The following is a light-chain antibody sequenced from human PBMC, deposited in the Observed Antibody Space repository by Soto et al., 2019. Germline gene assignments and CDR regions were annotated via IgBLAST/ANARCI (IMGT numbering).Light chain of an antibody. Sequence: QSALTQPASVSGSPGQSITISCTGTTSDVGGYNYVSWYQQHPGKAPKLMIYDVSNRPSGVSNRFSGSKSGNTASLTISWLQAEDEADYYCSSYTSSSTLVVFGGGTQLTVL. V-gene: IGLV2-14*01. J-gene: IGLJ2*01. CDR1: TSDVGGYNY. CDR3: SSYTSSSTLVV. CDR2: DVS.